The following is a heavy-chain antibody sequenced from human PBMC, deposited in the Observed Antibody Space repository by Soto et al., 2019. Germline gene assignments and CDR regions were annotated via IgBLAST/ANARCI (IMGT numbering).Heavy chain of an antibody. V-gene: IGHV5-51*01. Sequence: PGESLKISCKGSGYSFTSYWIGWVRQMPGKGLEWMGIIYPGDSDTRYSPSFQGQVTISADKSISTAYLQWSSLKASDTAMYYCARLEGDTAMAPSIDYWGQGTLVTVSS. CDR2: IYPGDSDT. CDR3: ARLEGDTAMAPSIDY. CDR1: GYSFTSYW. D-gene: IGHD5-18*01. J-gene: IGHJ4*02.